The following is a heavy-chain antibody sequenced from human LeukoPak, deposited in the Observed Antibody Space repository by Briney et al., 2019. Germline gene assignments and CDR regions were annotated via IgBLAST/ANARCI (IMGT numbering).Heavy chain of an antibody. V-gene: IGHV4-30-4*08. CDR2: IYYSGST. D-gene: IGHD3-3*01. J-gene: IGHJ5*02. CDR1: GGSISSGDYY. Sequence: SQTLSLTCTVSGGSISSGDYYWSWIRQPPGKGLEYIGYIYYSGSTYCNPSLKSRLTISVDTSKNQFSLKLSSVTAAETAMYYCARAFGVVINGGWFDPWGQGTLVTVSS. CDR3: ARAFGVVINGGWFDP.